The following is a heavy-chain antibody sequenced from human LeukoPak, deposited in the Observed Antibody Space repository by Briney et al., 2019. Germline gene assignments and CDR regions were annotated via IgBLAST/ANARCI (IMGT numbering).Heavy chain of an antibody. J-gene: IGHJ6*02. CDR2: IIPILGIA. D-gene: IGHD1-1*01. CDR1: GGTFSSYA. Sequence: ASVKVSCKTSGGTFSSYAISWVRQAPGQGLEWMGRIIPILGIANYAQKFQGRVTITADKSTSTAYMELSSLRSEDTAVYYCARTWNPQKDYYGMDVWGQGTTVTVSS. CDR3: ARTWNPQKDYYGMDV. V-gene: IGHV1-69*04.